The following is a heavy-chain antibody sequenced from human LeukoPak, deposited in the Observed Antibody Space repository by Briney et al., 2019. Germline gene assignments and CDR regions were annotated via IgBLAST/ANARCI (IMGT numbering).Heavy chain of an antibody. CDR2: IKQDGSEK. V-gene: IGHV3-7*01. CDR3: ARVPYDFWSGYLDY. J-gene: IGHJ4*02. D-gene: IGHD3-3*01. CDR1: GFTLSSYW. Sequence: GGSLRLSCAASGFTLSSYWMSWVRQAPGKGLEWVAYIKQDGSEKYYMDSVKGRFTISRDNAKNSLYLQMNSLRAEDTAVYYCARVPYDFWSGYLDYWGQGTLVTVSS.